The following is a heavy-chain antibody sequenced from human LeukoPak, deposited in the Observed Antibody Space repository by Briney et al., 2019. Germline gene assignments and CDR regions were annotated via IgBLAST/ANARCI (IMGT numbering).Heavy chain of an antibody. Sequence: GGSLRLSCAASGFTFSNAWMSWVRQAPGKGLEWVGRIKSKTDGGTTDYAAPVKGRFTISRDDSKNTLYLQMNSLKTEDTAVFYCAKRDSSGSYCFDYWGQGTLVTVSS. CDR3: AKRDSSGSYCFDY. V-gene: IGHV3-15*01. J-gene: IGHJ4*02. CDR2: IKSKTDGGTT. D-gene: IGHD3-22*01. CDR1: GFTFSNAW.